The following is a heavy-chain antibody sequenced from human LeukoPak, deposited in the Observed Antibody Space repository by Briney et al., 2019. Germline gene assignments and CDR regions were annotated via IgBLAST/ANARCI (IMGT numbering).Heavy chain of an antibody. Sequence: QTGGSLTLSCAASGFTFSGSAMHWVRQASGKGLEWVGRIRSKANSYATAYAASVKGRFTISRDDSKNTAYLQMNSLKTEDTAVYYCTRHALMTSPYYYYYMDVWGKGTTVTVSS. CDR2: IRSKANSYAT. D-gene: IGHD2-8*01. V-gene: IGHV3-73*01. CDR3: TRHALMTSPYYYYYMDV. CDR1: GFTFSGSA. J-gene: IGHJ6*03.